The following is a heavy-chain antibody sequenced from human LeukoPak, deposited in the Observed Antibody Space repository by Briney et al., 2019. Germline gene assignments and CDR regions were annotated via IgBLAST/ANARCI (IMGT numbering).Heavy chain of an antibody. CDR3: VRGGPPTVTRLDY. CDR2: IYYSGST. D-gene: IGHD4-17*01. J-gene: IGHJ4*02. CDR1: GGSFSGYY. Sequence: SETLSLTCAVYGGSFSGYYWSWIRQPPGKGLEWIGYIYYSGSTNYHPSLKSRVTISVDTSKNQFSLKLSSVTAADTAVYYCVRGGPPTVTRLDYWGQGTLVTVSS. V-gene: IGHV4-59*01.